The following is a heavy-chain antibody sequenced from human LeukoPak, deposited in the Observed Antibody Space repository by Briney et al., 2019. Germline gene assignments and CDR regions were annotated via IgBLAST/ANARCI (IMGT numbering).Heavy chain of an antibody. D-gene: IGHD3-10*01. V-gene: IGHV4-30-4*01. Sequence: SETLSLTCTVSGGSISSGDYYWSWIRQPPGKGLEWIGYIYYSGSTYYNPSLKSQVTISVDTSKNQFSLKLSSVTAADTAVYYCARDHPRGVRGVKFDPWGQGTLVTVSS. CDR1: GGSISSGDYY. J-gene: IGHJ5*02. CDR3: ARDHPRGVRGVKFDP. CDR2: IYYSGST.